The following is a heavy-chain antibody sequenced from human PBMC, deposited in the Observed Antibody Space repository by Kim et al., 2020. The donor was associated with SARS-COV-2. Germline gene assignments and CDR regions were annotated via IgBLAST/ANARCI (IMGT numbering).Heavy chain of an antibody. CDR1: GGSISSGGYY. J-gene: IGHJ6*02. CDR3: ARGDSGSLYYYYGMDV. V-gene: IGHV4-31*03. CDR2: IYYSGST. D-gene: IGHD1-26*01. Sequence: SETLSLTCTVSGGSISSGGYYWSWIHQHPGKGLEWIGYIYYSGSTYYNPSLKSRVTISVDTSKNQFSLKLSSVTAADTAVYYCARGDSGSLYYYYGMDVWGQGTTVTVSS.